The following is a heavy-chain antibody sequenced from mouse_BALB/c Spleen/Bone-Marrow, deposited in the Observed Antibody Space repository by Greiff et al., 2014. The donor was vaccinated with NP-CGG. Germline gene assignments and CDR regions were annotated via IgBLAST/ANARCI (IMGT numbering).Heavy chain of an antibody. CDR1: GFNIKDTY. V-gene: IGHV14-3*02. CDR3: ASYVYGYYFDY. CDR2: IDPANDNT. D-gene: IGHD2-2*01. Sequence: EVQLQQSGAELVKPGASVKLSCTASGFNIKDTYIHWVKQRPEQGLEWIGRIDPANDNTKYDPKFQGKATITADTSSSTAYLQLSSLTSEDTAVYYCASYVYGYYFDYWGQGTTLTVPS. J-gene: IGHJ2*01.